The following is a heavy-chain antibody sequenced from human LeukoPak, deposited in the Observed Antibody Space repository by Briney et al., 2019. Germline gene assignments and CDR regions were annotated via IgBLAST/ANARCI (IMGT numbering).Heavy chain of an antibody. CDR3: ATDNYGTLDY. J-gene: IGHJ4*02. Sequence: ASVKVSCKASGYTLTAYYIHWLRRAPGQGLEWMAWIDPRSGATKCTQKFQGRVTMTRDTSITTVYLELNGLTFDDTAVYYCATDNYGTLDYWGQGTLVTVSS. CDR2: IDPRSGAT. CDR1: GYTLTAYY. V-gene: IGHV1-2*02. D-gene: IGHD3-10*01.